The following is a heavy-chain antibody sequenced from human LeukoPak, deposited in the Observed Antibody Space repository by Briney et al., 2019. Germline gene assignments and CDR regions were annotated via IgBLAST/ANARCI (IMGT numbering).Heavy chain of an antibody. CDR1: EFTISTYG. V-gene: IGHV3-23*01. CDR3: AKDLIEFQRMVRGVDY. D-gene: IGHD3-10*01. J-gene: IGHJ4*02. Sequence: GGSLRLSCAASEFTISTYGMSWVRQAPGKGLEWVSSIRGSGGSTQYADSVQGRFAISRDNSKDTLYLQMNNLRAEDTALYYCAKDLIEFQRMVRGVDYWGQGTLVTVSS. CDR2: IRGSGGST.